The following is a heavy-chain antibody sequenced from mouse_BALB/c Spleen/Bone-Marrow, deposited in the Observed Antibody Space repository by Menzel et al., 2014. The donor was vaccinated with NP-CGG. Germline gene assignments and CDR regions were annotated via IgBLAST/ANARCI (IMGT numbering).Heavy chain of an antibody. J-gene: IGHJ2*01. Sequence: QVQLQQSGPELVKPGASVKISCKASGYAFSSSWMNWVKQRPGQGLEWIGRIYPGDGDTNYNGKFKGKATLTADKSSSTAYMQLSGLTSVDSAVYFCARDYYGSSYDYWGQGTTLTVSS. CDR1: GYAFSSSW. CDR2: IYPGDGDT. CDR3: ARDYYGSSYDY. D-gene: IGHD1-1*01. V-gene: IGHV1-82*01.